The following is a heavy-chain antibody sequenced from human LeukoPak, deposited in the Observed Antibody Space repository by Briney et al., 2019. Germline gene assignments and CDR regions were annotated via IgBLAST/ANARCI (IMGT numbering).Heavy chain of an antibody. D-gene: IGHD6-13*01. V-gene: IGHV4-34*01. CDR3: ARDSRIAATDAFDI. J-gene: IGHJ3*02. CDR1: GGSFSGYH. CDR2: INHSGST. Sequence: SETLSLTCAVYGGSFSGYHWSWIRQPPGKGLEWIGEINHSGSTNYNPSLKSRVTISVDTSKNQFSLKLSSVTAADTAVYYCARDSRIAATDAFDIWGQGTMVTVSS.